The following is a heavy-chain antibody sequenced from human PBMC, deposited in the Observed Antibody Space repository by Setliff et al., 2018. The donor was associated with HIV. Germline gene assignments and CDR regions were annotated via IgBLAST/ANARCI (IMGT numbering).Heavy chain of an antibody. CDR2: ISSSGSTK. CDR1: GFTFSNYE. Sequence: GGSLRLSCAASGFTFSNYEMNWVRQAPGKGLQWVSYISSSGSTKYYADSVKGRFIISRDNAKNSLYLQMNSLRAEDTAVYYCARDGDYGDDDWFDPWGQGTLVTVSS. CDR3: ARDGDYGDDDWFDP. V-gene: IGHV3-48*03. J-gene: IGHJ5*02. D-gene: IGHD4-17*01.